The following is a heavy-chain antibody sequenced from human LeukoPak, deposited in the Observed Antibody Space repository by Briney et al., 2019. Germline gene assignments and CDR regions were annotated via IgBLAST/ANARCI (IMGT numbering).Heavy chain of an antibody. Sequence: SETLSLTCTVSGGSISSSSYYWGWIRQPPGKGLEWIGEINHSGSTNYNPSLKSRVTISVDTSKNQFSLKLSSVTAADTAVYYCARRVGFGRIVVVPAAIDYWGQGTLVTVSS. J-gene: IGHJ4*02. D-gene: IGHD2-2*01. V-gene: IGHV4-39*07. CDR3: ARRVGFGRIVVVPAAIDY. CDR1: GGSISSSSYY. CDR2: INHSGST.